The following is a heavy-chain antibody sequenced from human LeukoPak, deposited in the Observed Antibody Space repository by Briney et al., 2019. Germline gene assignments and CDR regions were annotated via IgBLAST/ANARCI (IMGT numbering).Heavy chain of an antibody. V-gene: IGHV4-4*07. CDR3: VRDRYYYGSGSYPYMDV. CDR2: IHTSGST. CDR1: GGSISSYY. J-gene: IGHJ6*03. Sequence: SETLSLTCTVSGGSISSYYWSWIRQPAGKGLEWIGRIHTSGSTNYNLSLKSRVTMSADTSKNQFSLKLSSVTAVDTAVYYCVRDRYYYGSGSYPYMDVWGKGTTVTISS. D-gene: IGHD3-10*01.